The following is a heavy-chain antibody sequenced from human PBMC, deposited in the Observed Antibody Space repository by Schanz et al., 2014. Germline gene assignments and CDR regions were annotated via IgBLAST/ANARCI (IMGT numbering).Heavy chain of an antibody. J-gene: IGHJ5*02. CDR1: GGSISSSNW. CDR2: LYHSGST. D-gene: IGHD5-18*01. CDR3: ARRSVSPSGNSYGYVVAWFDP. Sequence: QVQLQESGPGLVKPSGTLSLTCAVSGGSISSSNWWSWVRQPPGKGLEWIGELYHSGSTNYKPSLKSLSTISADRSKIPFSLKLRSVTAADTAVYYCARRSVSPSGNSYGYVVAWFDPWGQGTLVTVSS. V-gene: IGHV4-4*02.